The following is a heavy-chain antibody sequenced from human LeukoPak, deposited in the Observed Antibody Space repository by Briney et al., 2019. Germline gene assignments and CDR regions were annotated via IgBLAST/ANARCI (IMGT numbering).Heavy chain of an antibody. D-gene: IGHD3-3*01. CDR1: GGSISNYY. CDR2: IYYSGST. J-gene: IGHJ2*01. V-gene: IGHV4-59*01. Sequence: SETLSLTCTVSGGSISNYYWIWIRQSPGKGLEWIGHIYYSGSTNYNPSLKSRVTISVDTSKNQFSLKLSPVTAADTAVYYCARGRFLGWYFDLWGRGTLVTVSS. CDR3: ARGRFLGWYFDL.